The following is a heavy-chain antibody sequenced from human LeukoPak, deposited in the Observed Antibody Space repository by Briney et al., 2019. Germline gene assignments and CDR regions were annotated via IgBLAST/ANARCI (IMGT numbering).Heavy chain of an antibody. CDR3: ASPRRGYCSGGSCYVFDY. J-gene: IGHJ4*02. D-gene: IGHD2-15*01. CDR1: GFTFSTYA. Sequence: PGGSLRLSCAASGFTFSTYAMSWVRQAPGKGLEWVSPICGSGSSTYYADSVQGRFTISRDNSKNTLYLQMNSLRAEDTAVYYCASPRRGYCSGGSCYVFDYWGQGTLVTVSS. V-gene: IGHV3-23*01. CDR2: ICGSGSST.